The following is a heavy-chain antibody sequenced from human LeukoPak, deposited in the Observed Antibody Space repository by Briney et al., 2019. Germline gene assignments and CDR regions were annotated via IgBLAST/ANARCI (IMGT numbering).Heavy chain of an antibody. CDR3: AREPLVVVVAAIPHGMDV. CDR2: INPSGGST. V-gene: IGHV1-46*01. Sequence: ASVKVSCKASGYTFTSYYMHWVRRAPGQGLEWMGIINPSGGSTSYAQKFQGRVTMTRDTSTSTVYMELSSLRSEDTAVYYCAREPLVVVVAAIPHGMDVWGQGTTVTVSS. CDR1: GYTFTSYY. D-gene: IGHD2-15*01. J-gene: IGHJ6*02.